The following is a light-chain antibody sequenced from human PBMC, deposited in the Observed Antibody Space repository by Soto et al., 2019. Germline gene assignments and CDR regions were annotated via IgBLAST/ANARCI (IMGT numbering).Light chain of an antibody. CDR2: DAS. CDR1: QDISNY. V-gene: IGKV1-33*01. J-gene: IGKJ1*01. Sequence: DIQMTQSPSALAASVGGRVTSTCQASQDISNYLNWYQQKPGKAPKPLIYDASNLETGVASRFSGSGAGTEFTLTINRLQPDDFANYYCQHYYGFSRTFGQGTKVDIK. CDR3: QHYYGFSRT.